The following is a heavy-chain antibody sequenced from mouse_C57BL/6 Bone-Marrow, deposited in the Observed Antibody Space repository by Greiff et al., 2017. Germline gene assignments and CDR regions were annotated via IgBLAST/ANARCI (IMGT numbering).Heavy chain of an antibody. D-gene: IGHD2-12*01. V-gene: IGHV1-19*01. Sequence: AQLKESGPVLVKPGASVKMSCKASGYTFTDYYMNWVKQSHGKSLEWIGVINPYNGGTSYNQKFKGKATLTVDKSSSTAYMELNSLTSEDSAVYYCARPLRPYYFDYWGQGTTLTVSS. J-gene: IGHJ2*01. CDR2: INPYNGGT. CDR1: GYTFTDYY. CDR3: ARPLRPYYFDY.